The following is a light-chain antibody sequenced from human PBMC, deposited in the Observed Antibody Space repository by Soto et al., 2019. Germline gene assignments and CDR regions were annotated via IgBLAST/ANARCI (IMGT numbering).Light chain of an antibody. CDR2: GAS. J-gene: IGKJ1*01. V-gene: IGKV3-20*01. CDR1: QSVSNNY. Sequence: EIVLTHSPGTLAPSPWEGAALSCRASQSVSNNYVAWYQQPPGQAPRLLIYGASNRATGISDWFSGSGSRTDFTLTISRLEPEDFAVYYCQQYGSSGTFGQGTKVDIK. CDR3: QQYGSSGT.